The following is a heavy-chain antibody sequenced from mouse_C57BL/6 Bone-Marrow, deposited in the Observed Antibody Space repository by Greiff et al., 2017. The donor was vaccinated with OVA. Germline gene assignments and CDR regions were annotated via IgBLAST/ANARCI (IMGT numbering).Heavy chain of an antibody. CDR3: ARHYYGSSYY. CDR1: GFTFSSYG. V-gene: IGHV5-6*01. Sequence: EVQLVESGGDLVKPGGSLKLSCAASGFTFSSYGMSWVRQTPDKRLEWVATISSGGSYTYYPDSVKGRFTISRDNAKNNLYLQMSSLKSEDTAMYYCARHYYGSSYYWGQGTTLTVSS. J-gene: IGHJ2*01. CDR2: ISSGGSYT. D-gene: IGHD1-1*01.